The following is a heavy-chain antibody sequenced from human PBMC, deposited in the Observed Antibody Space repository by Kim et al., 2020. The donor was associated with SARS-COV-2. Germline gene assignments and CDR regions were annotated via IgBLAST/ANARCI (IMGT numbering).Heavy chain of an antibody. V-gene: IGHV1-3*01. J-gene: IGHJ4*02. D-gene: IGHD3-10*01. Sequence: ASVKVSCKASGYTFTSYAMHWVRQAPGQRLEWMGWINAGNGNTKYSQKFQGRVTITRDTSASTAYMELSSLRSEDTAVYYCARVVGSGSYYVYWGQGTLVTVSS. CDR1: GYTFTSYA. CDR3: ARVVGSGSYYVY. CDR2: INAGNGNT.